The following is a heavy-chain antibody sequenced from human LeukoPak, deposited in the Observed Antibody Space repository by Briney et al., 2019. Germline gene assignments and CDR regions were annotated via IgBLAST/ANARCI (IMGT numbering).Heavy chain of an antibody. J-gene: IGHJ6*03. CDR1: GGSISSYY. CDR3: ASSQPSYYYYYMDV. Sequence: SETLSLTCTVSGGSISSYYWSWIRQPPGKGLEWIGYIYYSGSTNYNPSLKSRVTISVDTSKNQFSLKLSSVTAADTAVYYCASSQPSYYYYYMDVWGKGTTVTVSS. D-gene: IGHD1-14*01. V-gene: IGHV4-59*01. CDR2: IYYSGST.